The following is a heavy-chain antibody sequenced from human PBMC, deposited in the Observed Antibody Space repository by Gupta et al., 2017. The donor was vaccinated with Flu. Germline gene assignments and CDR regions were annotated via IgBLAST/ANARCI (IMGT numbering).Heavy chain of an antibody. Sequence: QVQLVESGGGVVQPGTSLRLSCAASGFTVSTYGMHWVRQAPGKGLEWVAVIAFDESSKHYADSVKGRFTISRDNSKNTLYLQMNSLRAEDTAVYYCAKVAEKGRWPHGDHWGQGTLVTVSS. CDR3: AKVAEKGRWPHGDH. CDR2: IAFDESSK. V-gene: IGHV3-30*18. D-gene: IGHD3-10*01. CDR1: GFTVSTYG. J-gene: IGHJ5*02.